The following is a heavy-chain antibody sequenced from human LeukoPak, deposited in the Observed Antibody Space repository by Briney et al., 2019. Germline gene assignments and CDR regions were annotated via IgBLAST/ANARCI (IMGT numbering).Heavy chain of an antibody. V-gene: IGHV3-20*04. Sequence: GGSLRLSCAASGFFFSDYYMSWIRQAPGKGLEWVSGINWNGGSTGYADSVKGRFTISRDNAKNSLYLQMNSLRAEDTALYYCARDLRNLGIAVAGHYYYYMDVWGKGTTVTVSS. J-gene: IGHJ6*03. CDR1: GFFFSDYY. CDR3: ARDLRNLGIAVAGHYYYYMDV. D-gene: IGHD6-19*01. CDR2: INWNGGST.